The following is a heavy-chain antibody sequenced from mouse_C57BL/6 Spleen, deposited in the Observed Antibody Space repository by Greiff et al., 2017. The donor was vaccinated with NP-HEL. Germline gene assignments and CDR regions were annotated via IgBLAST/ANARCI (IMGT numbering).Heavy chain of an antibody. Sequence: VQLQQSGPELVKPGASVKISCKASGYTFTDYYMNWVKQSHGKSLEWIGDINPNNGGTSYNQKFKGKATLTVDKSSSTAYMELRSLTSEDSAVYYCARPSLDSSGSWFAYWGQGTLVTVSA. J-gene: IGHJ3*01. D-gene: IGHD3-2*02. V-gene: IGHV1-26*01. CDR2: INPNNGGT. CDR1: GYTFTDYY. CDR3: ARPSLDSSGSWFAY.